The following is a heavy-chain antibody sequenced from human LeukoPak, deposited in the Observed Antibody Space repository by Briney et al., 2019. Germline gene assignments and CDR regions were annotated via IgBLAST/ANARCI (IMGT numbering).Heavy chain of an antibody. CDR1: GFTFSNYG. Sequence: TGGSLRLSCAASGFTFSNYGMHWVRQAPGKGLEWVAFIRYDGSNKYYADSVKGRFTISRDSSKNTLYLQMISLRAEDTAVYYCAKRGLGDREAFDIWGQGTMVTVSS. CDR2: IRYDGSNK. D-gene: IGHD2-21*02. CDR3: AKRGLGDREAFDI. V-gene: IGHV3-30*02. J-gene: IGHJ3*02.